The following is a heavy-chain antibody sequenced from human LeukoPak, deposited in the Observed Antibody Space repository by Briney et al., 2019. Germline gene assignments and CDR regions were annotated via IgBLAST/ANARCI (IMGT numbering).Heavy chain of an antibody. V-gene: IGHV4-34*01. CDR2: INHSGST. Sequence: PSETLSLTCAVYGGSFSGYYWSWIRQPPGKGLEWIGEINHSGSTNYNPSLKSRVTISVGTSKNQFSLKLSSVTAADTAVYYCARRHCSSTSCPNWFDPWGQGTLVTVSS. CDR1: GGSFSGYY. J-gene: IGHJ5*02. CDR3: ARRHCSSTSCPNWFDP. D-gene: IGHD2-2*01.